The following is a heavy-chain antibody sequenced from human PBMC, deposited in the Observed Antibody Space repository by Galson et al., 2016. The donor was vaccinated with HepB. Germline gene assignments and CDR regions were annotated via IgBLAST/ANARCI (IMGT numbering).Heavy chain of an antibody. CDR3: VRDHSVVPATAYNWFDP. V-gene: IGHV3-74*01. D-gene: IGHD2-21*02. CDR1: GFAFSSHW. CDR2: INSDGTIS. J-gene: IGHJ5*02. Sequence: SLRLSCAASGFAFSSHWMHWVRQAPGKGLMWVARINSDGTISTYADSVKGRFTISRDNAKNTLYLEMNSLRAEDTAVYNCVRDHSVVPATAYNWFDPWGQGTLVTVSS.